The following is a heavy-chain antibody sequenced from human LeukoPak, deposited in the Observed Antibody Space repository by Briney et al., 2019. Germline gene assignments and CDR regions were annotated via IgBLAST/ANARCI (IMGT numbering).Heavy chain of an antibody. CDR1: GFTVSSSY. CDR2: INHSGST. Sequence: GSLRLSCAASGFTVSSSYMSWIRQPPGKGLEWIGEINHSGSTNYNPSLKSRVTISVDTSKNQFSLKLSSVTAADTAVYYCAGSGSYFSSYYYMDVWGKGTTVTVSS. CDR3: AGSGSYFSSYYYMDV. D-gene: IGHD3-10*01. V-gene: IGHV4-34*08. J-gene: IGHJ6*03.